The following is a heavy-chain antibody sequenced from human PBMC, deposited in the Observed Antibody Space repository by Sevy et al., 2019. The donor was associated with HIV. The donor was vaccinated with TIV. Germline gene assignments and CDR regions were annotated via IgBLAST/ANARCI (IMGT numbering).Heavy chain of an antibody. Sequence: GGSLRLSCAASGFIFSSYAMNWVRQAPGKGLEWVSGVSGGGISTYYTDSVKGRFSISRDNSKNALYLQINSLRADDTAVYYCANAAIQGGSYMKSPIDYWGPGTQVTVSS. V-gene: IGHV3-23*01. J-gene: IGHJ4*02. CDR3: ANAAIQGGSYMKSPIDY. CDR2: VSGGGIST. D-gene: IGHD1-26*01. CDR1: GFIFSSYA.